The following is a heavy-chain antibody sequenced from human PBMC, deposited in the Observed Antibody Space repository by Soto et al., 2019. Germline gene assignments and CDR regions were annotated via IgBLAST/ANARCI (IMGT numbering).Heavy chain of an antibody. Sequence: SLSVALTCVISGYRLSSSSVAWNWGRQSPSRGLEWLGRTYYRSRWYSDFAVSVRGRIVINADTSKNQFSLQLNSVTPEDTAVYFCARSEEDSDYYYYGLDVWGQGTTVTVSS. J-gene: IGHJ6*02. CDR1: GYRLSSSSVA. V-gene: IGHV6-1*01. CDR2: TYYRSRWYS. D-gene: IGHD2-15*01. CDR3: ARSEEDSDYYYYGLDV.